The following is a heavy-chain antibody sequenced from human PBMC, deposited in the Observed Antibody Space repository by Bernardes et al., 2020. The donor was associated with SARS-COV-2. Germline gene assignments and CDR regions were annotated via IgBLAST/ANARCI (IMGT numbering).Heavy chain of an antibody. CDR2: ISNNGVTI. Sequence: GGSLRLSCAASGFSVRSFEMNWVRQAPGKGLEWVSYISNNGVTIYYADSVRGRFTISRDNAKNSLYLQMNSLRVEDTAIYYCARVGLNSPFGYWGQGALVSVSS. J-gene: IGHJ4*02. V-gene: IGHV3-48*03. CDR1: GFSVRSFE. D-gene: IGHD3-16*01. CDR3: ARVGLNSPFGY.